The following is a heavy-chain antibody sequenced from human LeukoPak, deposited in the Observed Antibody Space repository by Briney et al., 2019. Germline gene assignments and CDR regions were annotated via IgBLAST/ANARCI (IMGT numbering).Heavy chain of an antibody. D-gene: IGHD5-12*01. Sequence: GALRLSCAASGFTFSSYSMNWVRQAPGKGLEWVSSISSSSSYIYYADSVKGRFTISRDNAKNSLYLQMNSLRAEDTAVYYCARLPQGVATIFKDVWGKGTTVTVSS. V-gene: IGHV3-21*01. CDR3: ARLPQGVATIFKDV. CDR2: ISSSSSYI. J-gene: IGHJ6*04. CDR1: GFTFSSYS.